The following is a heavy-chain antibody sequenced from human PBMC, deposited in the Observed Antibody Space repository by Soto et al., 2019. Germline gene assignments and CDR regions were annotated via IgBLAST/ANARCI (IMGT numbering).Heavy chain of an antibody. J-gene: IGHJ6*02. CDR2: ISSIGSTI. D-gene: IGHD3-10*01. CDR1: VFTFSDYY. CDR3: ARDRRLLWFGDLSDYFYYGMDV. V-gene: IGHV3-11*01. Sequence: GTLRLSGPASVFTFSDYYMSWIRQGPGKGLAWVSDISSIGSTIYYADSVKGRFTISRDNAKNSLYLQMNNLRAEDTAVYYCARDRRLLWFGDLSDYFYYGMDVWGQGTTVTVSS.